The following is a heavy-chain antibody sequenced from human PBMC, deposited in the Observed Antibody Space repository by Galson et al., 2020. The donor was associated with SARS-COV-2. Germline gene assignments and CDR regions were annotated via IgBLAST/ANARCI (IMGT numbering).Heavy chain of an antibody. V-gene: IGHV4-59*01. CDR1: VAPMTSYY. Sequence: PSVTLSLTCSVLVAPMTSYYWTWTRQPPGQGREWIGYISYSGCTNYNPPLRNRVTIQVDLTKNQFSLKLSSVTAADTAVYYCARDPAPLYGDNYYYGMDVWGRGTTVTVSS. CDR2: ISYSGCT. D-gene: IGHD4-17*01. J-gene: IGHJ6*02. CDR3: ARDPAPLYGDNYYYGMDV.